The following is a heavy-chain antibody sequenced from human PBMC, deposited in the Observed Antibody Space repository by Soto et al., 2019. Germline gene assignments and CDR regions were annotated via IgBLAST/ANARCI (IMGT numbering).Heavy chain of an antibody. J-gene: IGHJ4*02. CDR3: ARYSSSLVY. D-gene: IGHD6-6*01. CDR2: IHYSGST. CDR1: GGSISSYY. Sequence: QVQLQESGPGLVKPSETLSLTCTVSGGSISSYYWSWIRQPPGKGLELIGYIHYSGSTNYNPSLKSRVTISVDTSKNQFSLKLSYVTAADTAVYYCARYSSSLVYWGQGTLVTVSS. V-gene: IGHV4-59*08.